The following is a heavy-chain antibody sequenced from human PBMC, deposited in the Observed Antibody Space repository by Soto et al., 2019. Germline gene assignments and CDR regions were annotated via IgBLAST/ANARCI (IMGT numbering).Heavy chain of an antibody. Sequence: WGSLRLSCAASGFTFSSYSMNWVRQAPGKGLEWVSSISSSSSYIYYADSVKGRFTISRDNAKNSLYLQMNSLRAEDTAVYYCARLADGAAAGTYYYYGMDVWGQGTTVTVSS. D-gene: IGHD6-13*01. CDR2: ISSSSSYI. J-gene: IGHJ6*02. CDR1: GFTFSSYS. CDR3: ARLADGAAAGTYYYYGMDV. V-gene: IGHV3-21*01.